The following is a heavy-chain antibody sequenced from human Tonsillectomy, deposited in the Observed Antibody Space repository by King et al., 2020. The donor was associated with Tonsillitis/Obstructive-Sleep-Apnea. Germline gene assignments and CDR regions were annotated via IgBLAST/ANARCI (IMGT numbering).Heavy chain of an antibody. CDR2: IIPIFGTA. Sequence: ELVQSGAEVKKPGSSVKVSCKASGGTFSSYAISWVRQAPVQGLEWMGVIIPIFGTANYAQKFQGRVTITADESTSTAYMELSSLRSEDTAVYYCARDGGYGSGSYYRSWGQGTLVTVSS. J-gene: IGHJ5*02. V-gene: IGHV1-69*01. CDR1: GGTFSSYA. D-gene: IGHD3-10*01. CDR3: ARDGGYGSGSYYRS.